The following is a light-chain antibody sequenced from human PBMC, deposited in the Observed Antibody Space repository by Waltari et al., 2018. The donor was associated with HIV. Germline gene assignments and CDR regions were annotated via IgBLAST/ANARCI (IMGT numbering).Light chain of an antibody. V-gene: IGLV2-8*01. CDR2: EVS. CDR3: SSYAGSSNVV. J-gene: IGLJ2*01. Sequence: QSALTQPPSASGSPGQSVTIPCTGTSSAVGGYNSVSWYQQPPGKAPKLMIYEVSKRPSGVPDRFSGSKSGNTASLTVSGLQAEDEADYYCSSYAGSSNVVFGGGTKLTVL. CDR1: SSAVGGYNS.